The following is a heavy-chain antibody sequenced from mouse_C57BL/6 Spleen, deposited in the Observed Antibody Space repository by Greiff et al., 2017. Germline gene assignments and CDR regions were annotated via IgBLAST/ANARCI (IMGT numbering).Heavy chain of an antibody. CDR1: GYTFTSYW. D-gene: IGHD2-3*01. CDR2: IYPGSGST. V-gene: IGHV1-55*01. J-gene: IGHJ4*01. Sequence: QVHVKQPGAELVKPGASVKMSCKASGYTFTSYWITWVKQRPGQGLEWIGDIYPGSGSTKYNEKFKSKATLTVDTSSSTAYMQLSSLTSEDSAVYYCARSQTEMGDYWGQGTSVTVSS. CDR3: ARSQTEMGDY.